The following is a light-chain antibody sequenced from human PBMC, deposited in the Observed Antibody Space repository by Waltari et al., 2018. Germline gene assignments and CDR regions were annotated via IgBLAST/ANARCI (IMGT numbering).Light chain of an antibody. V-gene: IGLV2-23*01. J-gene: IGLJ3*02. CDR1: SSDVGNYNL. CDR3: CSYAGSYTWV. CDR2: DDN. Sequence: QSALTQPASVSGSPGQSITIPCTGTSSDVGNYNLVSWYQKYPGKAPKVMIYDDNRRPSGVSDRFSGSKSGNTASLTISGVQAEDEADYYCCSYAGSYTWVFGGGTKLTVL.